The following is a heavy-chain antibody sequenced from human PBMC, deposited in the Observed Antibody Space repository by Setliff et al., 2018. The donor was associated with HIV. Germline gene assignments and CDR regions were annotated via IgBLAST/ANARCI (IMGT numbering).Heavy chain of an antibody. J-gene: IGHJ4*02. CDR3: GRQAWDHQSSGYFVDY. D-gene: IGHD6-19*01. CDR1: GDSISRSRYY. Sequence: PSETLSLTCVVSGDSISRSRYYWGWIRQPPGKGLEWTGSFYYSGSTSYNPSLKSRVTISGDTSKNQVSLRLSSVTAADTAVYYCGRQAWDHQSSGYFVDYWGQGTLDTV. V-gene: IGHV4-39*01. CDR2: FYYSGST.